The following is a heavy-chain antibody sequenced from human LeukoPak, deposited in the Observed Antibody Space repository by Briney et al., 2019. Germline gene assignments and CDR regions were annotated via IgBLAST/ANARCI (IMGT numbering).Heavy chain of an antibody. Sequence: SETLSLTCTVSGGSTSSYYCSWIRQPPGKGLEWIGYIHYSGSTNYNPSLKSRVTISVDTSKNQFSLKLSSVTAADTAVYYCARFRDYGNFDYWGQGTLVTVSS. D-gene: IGHD4-17*01. CDR2: IHYSGST. CDR3: ARFRDYGNFDY. CDR1: GGSTSSYY. V-gene: IGHV4-59*01. J-gene: IGHJ4*02.